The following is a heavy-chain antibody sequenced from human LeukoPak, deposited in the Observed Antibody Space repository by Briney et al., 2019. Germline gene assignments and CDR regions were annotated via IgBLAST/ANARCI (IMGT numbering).Heavy chain of an antibody. CDR2: ISGSGDNT. V-gene: IGHV3-23*01. CDR1: GFSFSSYA. Sequence: PGGSLRLSCAASGFSFSSYAMSWVRQAPGKGLEWVSSISGSGDNTYYAESVKGRFTISRDNSKNTLYLQMNSLRAEDTAVYYCARAHGVDGEYYFDYWGQGTLVTVSS. J-gene: IGHJ4*02. CDR3: ARAHGVDGEYYFDY. D-gene: IGHD3-10*01.